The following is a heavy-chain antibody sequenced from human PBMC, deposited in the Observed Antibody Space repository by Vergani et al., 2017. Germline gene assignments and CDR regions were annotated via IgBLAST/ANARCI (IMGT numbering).Heavy chain of an antibody. D-gene: IGHD1-26*01. Sequence: VQLVQSGAEVKKPGATVKISCKVSGYTFTDYYMHWVQQAPGKGLEWMGIINPSGGSTSYAQKFQGRVTMTRDTSTSTVYMELSSLRSEDTAVYYCARSKWELLPDYWGQGTLVTVSS. J-gene: IGHJ4*02. V-gene: IGHV1-46*01. CDR1: GYTFTDYY. CDR3: ARSKWELLPDY. CDR2: INPSGGST.